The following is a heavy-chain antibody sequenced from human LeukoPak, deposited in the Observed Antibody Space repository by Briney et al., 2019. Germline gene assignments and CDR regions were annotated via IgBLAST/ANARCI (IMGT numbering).Heavy chain of an antibody. V-gene: IGHV1-69-2*01. CDR3: ATTIW. J-gene: IGHJ4*02. CDR2: LDPDDNEI. D-gene: IGHD2-21*01. Sequence: GATVKLSFKAFGYTFTDYYIYWVQQAPGKGLEWLGRLDPDDNEIIYTEKVQGRITLTADMSIDTAYMELSSLRSEDTAVYYCATTIWWGQGTLVTVSS. CDR1: GYTFTDYY.